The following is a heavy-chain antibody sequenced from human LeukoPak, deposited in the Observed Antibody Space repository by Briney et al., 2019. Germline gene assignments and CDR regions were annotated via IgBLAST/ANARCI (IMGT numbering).Heavy chain of an antibody. V-gene: IGHV3-23*01. CDR2: ISGSGGST. CDR3: AKDRGLRVTMID. J-gene: IGHJ4*02. Sequence: GGSLRLSCAASGFTFSSYAMSWVRQAPGKGLEWVSAISGSGGSTYYADSVKGRFTISRNNSKNTLYLQMNSLRAEDTAVYYCAKDRGLRVTMIDWGQGTLVTVSS. D-gene: IGHD3-22*01. CDR1: GFTFSSYA.